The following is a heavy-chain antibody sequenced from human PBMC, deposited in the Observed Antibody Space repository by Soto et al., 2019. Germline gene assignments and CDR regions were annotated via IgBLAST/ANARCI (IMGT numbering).Heavy chain of an antibody. D-gene: IGHD6-6*01. CDR1: GGSISSSSYY. CDR2: IYYSGST. CDR3: ARHGGAARVGGIFDY. V-gene: IGHV4-39*01. Sequence: SETLSLTCTVSGGSISSSSYYWGWIRQPPGKGLEWIGSIYYSGSTYYNPSLKSRVTISVDTSKNQFSLKLSSVTAADTAVYYCARHGGAARVGGIFDYWGQGTLVTVSS. J-gene: IGHJ4*02.